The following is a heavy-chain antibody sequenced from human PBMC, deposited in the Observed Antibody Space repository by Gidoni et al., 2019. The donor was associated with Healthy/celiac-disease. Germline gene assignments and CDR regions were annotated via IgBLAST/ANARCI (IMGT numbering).Heavy chain of an antibody. J-gene: IGHJ4*02. D-gene: IGHD1-26*01. V-gene: IGHV3-21*01. CDR2: SSSSSSYI. CDR3: ARDRIVGARFDY. CDR1: GFTFSSYS. Sequence: EVQLVESGGGLVKPGGSLRLSCAASGFTFSSYSMNWVRQAPGKGLEWVSSSSSSSSYIYYADSVKGRFTISRDNAKNSLYLQMNSLRAEDTAVYYCARDRIVGARFDYWGQGTLVTVSS.